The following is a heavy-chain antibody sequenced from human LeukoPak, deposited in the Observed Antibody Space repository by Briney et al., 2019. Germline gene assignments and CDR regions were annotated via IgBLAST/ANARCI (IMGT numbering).Heavy chain of an antibody. CDR1: GGSISSSSYY. J-gene: IGHJ4*02. CDR3: ARQWHGGDY. CDR2: IYYSGST. Sequence: SETLSLTCTVSGGSISSSSYYWGWIRQPPGKRVEWIGSIYYSGSTYYNPSLKSRVTISVDTSKNQFSLKLSSVTAADTAVYYCARQWHGGDYWGQGTLVTVSS. D-gene: IGHD2-15*01. V-gene: IGHV4-39*01.